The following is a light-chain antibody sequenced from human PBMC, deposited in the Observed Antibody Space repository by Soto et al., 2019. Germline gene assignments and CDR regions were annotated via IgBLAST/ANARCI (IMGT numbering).Light chain of an antibody. CDR2: GAS. J-gene: IGKJ1*01. CDR3: QESPRT. V-gene: IGKV3-20*01. CDR1: QSVNSNY. Sequence: EMVLTQSPGTLSLSPGERATLSCRPSQSVNSNYLAWYQQKRGQAPRLLIYGASSRGTGIPDRFSGSGSGTDFNLTISRLEPEDFSVYYCQESPRTFGQGTKVDIK.